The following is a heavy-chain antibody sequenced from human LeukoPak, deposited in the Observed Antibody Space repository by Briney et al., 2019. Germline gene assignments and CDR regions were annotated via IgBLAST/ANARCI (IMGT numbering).Heavy chain of an antibody. J-gene: IGHJ3*02. Sequence: SVKVSCKASGGTFSSYAISWVRQAPGQGLEWMGGIIPIFGTANYAQKFQGRVTITADESTSTAYMELSSLRSEDTAFYFCAAAERHCTSSSCYVAAFDIWGLGTMVTVSS. D-gene: IGHD2-2*01. CDR1: GGTFSSYA. V-gene: IGHV1-69*01. CDR3: AAAERHCTSSSCYVAAFDI. CDR2: IIPIFGTA.